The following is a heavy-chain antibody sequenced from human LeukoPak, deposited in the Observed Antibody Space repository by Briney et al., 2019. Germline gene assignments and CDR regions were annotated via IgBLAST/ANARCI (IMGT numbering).Heavy chain of an antibody. V-gene: IGHV3-64D*06. D-gene: IGHD3-16*01. CDR2: INNNGGTT. Sequence: GGSLRLSCSASGFTFSIYAMHWVRQAPGKGPEYLSGINNNGGTTNYADSVKGRFTISRDNFKNTLYLQMSSLRPEDTAVYYCVKTMVTFGGIIRADAFDIWGQGTMVTVSS. CDR3: VKTMVTFGGIIRADAFDI. CDR1: GFTFSIYA. J-gene: IGHJ3*02.